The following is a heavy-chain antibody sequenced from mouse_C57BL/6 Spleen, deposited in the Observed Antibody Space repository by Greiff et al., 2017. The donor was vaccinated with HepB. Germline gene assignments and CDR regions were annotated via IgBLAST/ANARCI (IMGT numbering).Heavy chain of an antibody. CDR3: TRRVGGYYNYAMDY. J-gene: IGHJ4*01. D-gene: IGHD2-3*01. CDR1: GYTFTDYE. Sequence: VQLQQSGAELVRPGASVTLSCKASGYTFTDYEMHWVKQTPVHGLEWIGAIDPETGGTAYNQKFKGKAILTADKSSSTAYMELRSLTSEDSAVYYCTRRVGGYYNYAMDYWGQGTSVTVSS. V-gene: IGHV1-15*01. CDR2: IDPETGGT.